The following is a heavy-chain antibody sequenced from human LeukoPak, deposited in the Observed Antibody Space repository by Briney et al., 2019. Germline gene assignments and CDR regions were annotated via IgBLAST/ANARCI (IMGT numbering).Heavy chain of an antibody. CDR3: TKGGGSGTKEVIDY. Sequence: PGGSLRLSCAASGFNFDDYAMNWVRQAPGKGLEWVSLITFDGDYTYYADSVKGRFTISRDNSEDSLYLQMSSLRVEDTALYYCTKGGGSGTKEVIDYWGQGTLVTVSS. V-gene: IGHV3-43D*03. J-gene: IGHJ4*02. D-gene: IGHD3-10*01. CDR2: ITFDGDYT. CDR1: GFNFDDYA.